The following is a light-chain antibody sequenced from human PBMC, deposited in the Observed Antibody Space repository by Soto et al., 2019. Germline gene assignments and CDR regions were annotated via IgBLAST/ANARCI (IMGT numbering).Light chain of an antibody. CDR3: QNYNRAPWT. Sequence: DIQMTQSPSSLSASVGDRVTITCRASEDISNYLAWYQQKPGKVPKLLIYWSSILQSEVPYRFSGSGSGTDFTLTISSLQTEDVATYYCQNYNRAPWTFGQGTKVESK. CDR2: WSS. V-gene: IGKV1-27*01. J-gene: IGKJ1*01. CDR1: EDISNY.